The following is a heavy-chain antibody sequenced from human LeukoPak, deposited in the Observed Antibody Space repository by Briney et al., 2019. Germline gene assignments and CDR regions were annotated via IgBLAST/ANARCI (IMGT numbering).Heavy chain of an antibody. CDR3: AKDRVFGDWYYYYMDV. V-gene: IGHV3-23*01. D-gene: IGHD2-21*02. Sequence: GGSLRLSCAASGFTFSSYAMSWVRQAPGKGLEWVSAISGSGGSTYYADSVKGRFTIPRDNSKNTLYLQMNSLRAEDTAVYYCAKDRVFGDWYYYYMDVWGKGTTVTVSS. CDR2: ISGSGGST. CDR1: GFTFSSYA. J-gene: IGHJ6*03.